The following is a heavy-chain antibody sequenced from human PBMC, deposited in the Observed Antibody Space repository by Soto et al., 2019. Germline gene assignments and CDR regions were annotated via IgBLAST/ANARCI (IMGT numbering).Heavy chain of an antibody. Sequence: QVQLVESGGGVVQPGRFLRLSCAASGFTFSTYGMHWVRQAPGKGLEWVAVISYDGSNRNYADSVQGRFTISRDDSKNTLYLQMNSLRVEDTAVYYCAKDPNPNSGSLTWFDPWGQGTLVTVSS. CDR1: GFTFSTYG. J-gene: IGHJ5*02. CDR2: ISYDGSNR. CDR3: AKDPNPNSGSLTWFDP. V-gene: IGHV3-30*18. D-gene: IGHD1-26*01.